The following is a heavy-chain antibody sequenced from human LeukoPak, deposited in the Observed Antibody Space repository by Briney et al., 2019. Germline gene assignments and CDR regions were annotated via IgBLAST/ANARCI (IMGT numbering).Heavy chain of an antibody. Sequence: GESLKIPCKAIGYSFTNYWIGWVRQMPGKGLEWMGIIYPGDSDTRYSPSFRGQVTISADKSISTAYLQWSSLKASDTAMYYCARQSGDYSYYYYMDVWGKGTTVTISS. CDR1: GYSFTNYW. V-gene: IGHV5-51*01. CDR2: IYPGDSDT. J-gene: IGHJ6*03. D-gene: IGHD2-21*02. CDR3: ARQSGDYSYYYYMDV.